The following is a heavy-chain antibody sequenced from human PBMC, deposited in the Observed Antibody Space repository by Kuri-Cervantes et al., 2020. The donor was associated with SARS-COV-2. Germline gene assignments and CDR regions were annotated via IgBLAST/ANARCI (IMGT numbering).Heavy chain of an antibody. J-gene: IGHJ6*03. CDR1: GGSISSSNW. Sequence: GSLRLSCTVSGGSISSSNWWSWVRQPPGEGLEWIGEIYHSGSTNYNPSLKSRVTISVDKSKNQFSLKLSSVTAADTAVYYCARYIAARPRGKNYYYYMDVWGKGTTVTVSS. D-gene: IGHD6-6*01. CDR2: IYHSGST. CDR3: ARYIAARPRGKNYYYYMDV. V-gene: IGHV4-4*02.